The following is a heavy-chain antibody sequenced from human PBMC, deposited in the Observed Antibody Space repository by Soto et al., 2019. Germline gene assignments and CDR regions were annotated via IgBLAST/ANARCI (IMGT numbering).Heavy chain of an antibody. J-gene: IGHJ6*02. CDR1: GYSFTSYW. CDR2: IYPGDSDT. D-gene: IGHD5-12*01. V-gene: IGHV5-51*01. CDR3: ARRGDGYKRTPLPYYYYGMDV. Sequence: GESLKISCKGSGYSFTSYWIGWVRQMPGKGLEWMGIIYPGDSDTRYSPSFQGQVTISADKSISTAYLQWSSLKASDTAMYYCARRGDGYKRTPLPYYYYGMDVWGQGTTVTSP.